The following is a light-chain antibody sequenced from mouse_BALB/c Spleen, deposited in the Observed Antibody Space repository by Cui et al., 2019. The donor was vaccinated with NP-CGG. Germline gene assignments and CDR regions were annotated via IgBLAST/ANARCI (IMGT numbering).Light chain of an antibody. V-gene: IGLV1*01. CDR3: ALWYSNHWV. CDR2: GTN. Sequence: QVVVTQESALTTSPAETVTLTCRSSTGAVTTSNYANWVQEKPDHLFTGLIGGTNNRAPGVPARFSGFLIGDKAALTITGAQTEDEAIYFCALWYSNHWVFGGGTKLTVL. CDR1: TGAVTTSNY. J-gene: IGLJ1*01.